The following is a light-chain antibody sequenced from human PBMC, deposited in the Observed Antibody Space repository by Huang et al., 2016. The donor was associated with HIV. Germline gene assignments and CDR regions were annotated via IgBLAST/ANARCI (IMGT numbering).Light chain of an antibody. CDR2: AAS. J-gene: IGKJ4*01. CDR3: QQYYTPPLT. CDR1: QDIRNS. Sequence: DIQMTQSPSSLSASVGDSVTIACRASQDIRNSLAWYQQKPGKAPQLHLYAASRLESGVPSRVSGGGSGTYYTLTSRSLQPEDFATYYCQQYYTPPLTFGGGTKVEIK. V-gene: IGKV1-NL1*01.